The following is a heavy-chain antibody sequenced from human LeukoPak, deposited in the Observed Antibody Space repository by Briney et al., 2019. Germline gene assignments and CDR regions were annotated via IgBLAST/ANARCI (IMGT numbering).Heavy chain of an antibody. CDR2: INPNSGGT. V-gene: IGHV1-2*02. Sequence: ASVTVSFKAAGYTFTGYYMHWVRQAPGQGLEWMGWINPNSGGTNYSQKFQGRVTMTRDTSISTAYMDLSRLRSDDTAVYYCARDRKWEPTNDAFDIWGHGTMVTVSS. CDR3: ARDRKWEPTNDAFDI. J-gene: IGHJ3*02. D-gene: IGHD1-26*01. CDR1: GYTFTGYY.